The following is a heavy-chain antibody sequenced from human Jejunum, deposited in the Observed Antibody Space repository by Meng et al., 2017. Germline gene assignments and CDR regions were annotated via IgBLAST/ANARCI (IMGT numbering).Heavy chain of an antibody. D-gene: IGHD2-15*01. Sequence: QVQLQESGPGLVRPSGTLTRTCSVSGDSISSNNRWTWVRQPPGRGLEWIGEIYHSGDTNYNPSLTSPVTISVDKSKNQFTLRLNSVTAADTAIYYCARDWGCRDGYCFSGLLEFWGQGILVTVSS. CDR3: ARDWGCRDGYCFSGLLEF. J-gene: IGHJ4*02. CDR2: IYHSGDT. V-gene: IGHV4-4*02. CDR1: GDSISSNNR.